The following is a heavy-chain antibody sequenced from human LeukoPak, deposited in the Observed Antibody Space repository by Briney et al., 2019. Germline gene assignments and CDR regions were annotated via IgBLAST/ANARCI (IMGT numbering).Heavy chain of an antibody. CDR1: GFTFGDYA. Sequence: GGSLRLSCTASGFTFGDYAMGWVRQAPGKGLEWVGFIRSKAYGGTTEYAASVKSRFTISRDDSKSIAYLQMNSLKTEDTAVYYCTREAYGDYVLGAFDIWGQGTMVTVSS. D-gene: IGHD4-17*01. J-gene: IGHJ3*02. V-gene: IGHV3-49*04. CDR3: TREAYGDYVLGAFDI. CDR2: IRSKAYGGTT.